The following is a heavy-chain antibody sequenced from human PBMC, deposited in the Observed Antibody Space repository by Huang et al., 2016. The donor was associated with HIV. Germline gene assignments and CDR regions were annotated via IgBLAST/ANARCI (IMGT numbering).Heavy chain of an antibody. Sequence: EWVSIIYDDSSTFYTDSVRGRFTIARDNTNNTLYLQMNSLRPEDTAVYYCARRWDCGAFDIWGQGTMVTVFS. CDR2: IYDDSST. D-gene: IGHD1-26*01. J-gene: IGHJ3*02. V-gene: IGHV3-53*01. CDR3: ARRWDCGAFDI.